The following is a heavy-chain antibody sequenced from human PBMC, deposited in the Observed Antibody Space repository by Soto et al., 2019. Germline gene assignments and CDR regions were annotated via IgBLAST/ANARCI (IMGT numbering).Heavy chain of an antibody. D-gene: IGHD4-17*01. CDR1: GFTFNNYG. Sequence: GGSLRLSCAASGFTFNNYGMSWVRQAPGKGLEWVSAITDSGGSTYYADSVKGRFTISRDNSKNTVYLQMDSLRAEDTAVYYCAKAATVVTLYYFDYWGQGTLVTVSS. V-gene: IGHV3-23*01. CDR2: ITDSGGST. CDR3: AKAATVVTLYYFDY. J-gene: IGHJ4*02.